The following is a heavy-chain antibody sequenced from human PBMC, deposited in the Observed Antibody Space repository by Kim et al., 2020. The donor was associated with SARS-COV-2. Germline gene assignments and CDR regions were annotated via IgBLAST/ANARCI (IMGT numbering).Heavy chain of an antibody. Sequence: GGSLRLSCAASGFTVSSNYMSWVRQAPGKGLEWVLVIYSGGSTYYADSVKGRFTISRDNSKDTLYLQMNSLRAEDTAVYYCAREGYCSGGSCPYWGQGTLVTVSS. J-gene: IGHJ4*02. D-gene: IGHD2-15*01. CDR3: AREGYCSGGSCPY. CDR1: GFTVSSNY. V-gene: IGHV3-66*01. CDR2: IYSGGST.